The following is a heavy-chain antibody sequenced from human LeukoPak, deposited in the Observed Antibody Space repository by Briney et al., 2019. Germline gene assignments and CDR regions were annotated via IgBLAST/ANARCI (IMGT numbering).Heavy chain of an antibody. CDR1: GYTFTSYG. D-gene: IGHD6-19*01. CDR3: ARDKFGIAVAGTSGIDY. V-gene: IGHV1-18*01. CDR2: ISAYSGNT. J-gene: IGHJ4*02. Sequence: ASVKVSCKASGYTFTSYGISWVRQAPGQGLEWMGWISAYSGNTNYAQKLQGRVTMTTDTSTSTAYMELRSLRSDDTAVYYCARDKFGIAVAGTSGIDYWGQGTLVTVSS.